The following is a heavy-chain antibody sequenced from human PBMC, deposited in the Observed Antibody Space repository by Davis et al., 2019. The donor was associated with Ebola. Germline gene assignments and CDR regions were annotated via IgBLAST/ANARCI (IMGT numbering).Heavy chain of an antibody. J-gene: IGHJ6*03. Sequence: GGSLRLSCAASGFTFSGLDMSWVRQAPGKGLEWVSLLSGSDDGKYHADSVKGRFTISRDNSKNTLFLQMNSLRAEDTAIYYCATDSSGYNYERLYYTYYMDVWGRGTTVSVSS. D-gene: IGHD3-22*01. CDR2: LSGSDDGK. CDR1: GFTFSGLD. V-gene: IGHV3-23*01. CDR3: ATDSSGYNYERLYYTYYMDV.